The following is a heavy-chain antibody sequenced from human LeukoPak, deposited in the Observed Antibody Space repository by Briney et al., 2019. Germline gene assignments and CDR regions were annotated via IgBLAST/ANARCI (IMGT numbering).Heavy chain of an antibody. J-gene: IGHJ4*02. V-gene: IGHV3-48*03. D-gene: IGHD6-13*01. CDR1: GFTFSSFE. CDR2: ISSSGTTI. CDR3: ARVRGGGTWYGGGFDY. Sequence: GGSLRLSCAASGFTFSSFEMNWVRQAPGKGLEWVSYISSSGTTIYYADSMKGLFTISRDNAKNSLYMQMISLRAEDTAVYFCARVRGGGTWYGGGFDYWGQGTLVTVSS.